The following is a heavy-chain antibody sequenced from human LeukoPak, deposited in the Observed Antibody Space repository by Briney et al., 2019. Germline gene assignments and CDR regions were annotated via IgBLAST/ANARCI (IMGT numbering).Heavy chain of an antibody. D-gene: IGHD3-16*01. Sequence: SETLSLTCTVSGGSISSSSYYWGWIRQPPGKGLEWIGEINHSGSTNYNPSLKSRVTISVDTSKNQFSLKLSSVTAADTAVYYCARGIYVVYWGQGTLVTVSS. CDR1: GGSISSSSYY. V-gene: IGHV4-39*07. CDR3: ARGIYVVY. J-gene: IGHJ4*02. CDR2: INHSGST.